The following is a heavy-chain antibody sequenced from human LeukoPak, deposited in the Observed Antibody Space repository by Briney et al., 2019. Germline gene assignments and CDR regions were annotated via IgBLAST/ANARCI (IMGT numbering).Heavy chain of an antibody. Sequence: GGSLRLSCAASGFIFSDYSMNLVRQAPGKGLEWVSAIGSASYHKFYADSVKGRFTISRDNAKNSLYLQMDSLRDEDTAVYYCARSQPLFPVDCWGQGTLVTVSS. CDR2: IGSASYHK. V-gene: IGHV3-21*06. D-gene: IGHD2-2*01. J-gene: IGHJ4*02. CDR1: GFIFSDYS. CDR3: ARSQPLFPVDC.